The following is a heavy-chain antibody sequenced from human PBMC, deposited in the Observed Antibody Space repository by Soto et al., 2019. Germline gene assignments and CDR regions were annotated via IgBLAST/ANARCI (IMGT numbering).Heavy chain of an antibody. Sequence: PGGSLRLSCAASGFTFSSYSMNWVRQAPGKGLEWVSSISSSSSYIYYADSVKGRFTISRDNAKNSLYLQMNSLRAEDTAVYYCARDRKVTVTKYYYYYMDVWGKGTTVTVSS. D-gene: IGHD1-20*01. J-gene: IGHJ6*03. CDR3: ARDRKVTVTKYYYYYMDV. CDR2: ISSSSSYI. V-gene: IGHV3-21*01. CDR1: GFTFSSYS.